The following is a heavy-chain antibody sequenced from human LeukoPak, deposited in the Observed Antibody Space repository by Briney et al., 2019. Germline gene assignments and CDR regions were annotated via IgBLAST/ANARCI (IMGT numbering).Heavy chain of an antibody. CDR3: ARHATHYDFWTPRDY. D-gene: IGHD3-3*01. CDR1: GYSISSGYY. Sequence: SETLSLTCTVSGYSISSGYYWGWIRQPPGKGLEWIGEINHSGSTNYNPSLKSRVTISVDTSKNQFSLKLSSVTAADTAVYYCARHATHYDFWTPRDYWGQGTLVTVSS. V-gene: IGHV4-38-2*02. J-gene: IGHJ4*02. CDR2: INHSGST.